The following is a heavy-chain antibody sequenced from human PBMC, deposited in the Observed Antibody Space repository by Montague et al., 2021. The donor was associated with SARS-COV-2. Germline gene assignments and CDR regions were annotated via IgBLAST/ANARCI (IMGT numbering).Heavy chain of an antibody. D-gene: IGHD3-22*01. CDR3: ARGGATYYCDTSGYVNAFDT. V-gene: IGHV4-59*01. CDR2: IYYNGYT. J-gene: IGHJ3*02. CDR1: GDSISTYY. Sequence: SETLSLTCTVSGDSISTYYWSWIRRPPGKGLEWIGYIYYNGYTNYNPSLKSRVTISVDTSKNQFSLRLSPVTAADTAVYFCARGGATYYCDTSGYVNAFDTWGQGTMVTVSS.